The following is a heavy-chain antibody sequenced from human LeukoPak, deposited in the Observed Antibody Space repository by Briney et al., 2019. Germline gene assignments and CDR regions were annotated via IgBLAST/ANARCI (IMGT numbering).Heavy chain of an antibody. J-gene: IGHJ4*02. CDR1: GFTFSTNG. CDR2: ISYDENTK. V-gene: IGHV3-30*18. Sequence: GGSLRLSCAASGFTFSTNGMHWVRQAPGKGLEWVAVISYDENTKYYADSVKGRFTISRDNSKNTLYLQMNSLRAEDTAVHYCAKEYCGGGRCNDDFFDYWGQGTLVTVSS. CDR3: AKEYCGGGRCNDDFFDY. D-gene: IGHD2-15*01.